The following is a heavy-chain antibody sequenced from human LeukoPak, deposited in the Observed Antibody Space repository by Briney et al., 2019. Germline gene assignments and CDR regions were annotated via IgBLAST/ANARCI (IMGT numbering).Heavy chain of an antibody. CDR1: GYTFTAYY. D-gene: IGHD1-26*01. Sequence: ASVTVSCTASGYTFTAYYMHWVRQAPGQGLEWLGWINPNSGGTNYAQKFQGRVTMTRDTSISTAYMELSRLRSDDTAVYYCARVSEWELPWGQGTLVTVSS. CDR2: INPNSGGT. J-gene: IGHJ4*02. V-gene: IGHV1-2*02. CDR3: ARVSEWELP.